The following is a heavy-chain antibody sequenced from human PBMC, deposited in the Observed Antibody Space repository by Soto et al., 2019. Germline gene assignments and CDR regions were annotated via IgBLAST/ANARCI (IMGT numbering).Heavy chain of an antibody. J-gene: IGHJ4*02. CDR2: IYYSGST. D-gene: IGHD2-15*01. CDR1: GGSISSSSYY. Sequence: SETLSLTCTVSGGSISSSSYYWGWIRQPPGKGLEWIGSIYYSGSTYYSPSLKSRVTISVDTSKNQFSLKLSSVTAADTAVYYCARLDYCSGGSCYSSRYYFDYWGQGTLVTVSS. CDR3: ARLDYCSGGSCYSSRYYFDY. V-gene: IGHV4-39*01.